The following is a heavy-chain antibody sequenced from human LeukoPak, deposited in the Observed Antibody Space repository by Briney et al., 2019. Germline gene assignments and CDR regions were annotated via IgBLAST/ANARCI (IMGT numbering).Heavy chain of an antibody. CDR1: GYSFTTYW. V-gene: IGHV5-51*07. D-gene: IGHD3-16*01. Sequence: GESLKISCRSSGYSFTTYWIGWVHQMPGKGLEWMGIIDLADSDTRYGPSFQGQVTISADKSISTAYLQWSSLKASDTAIYYCARRVLSDAFDIWGQGTMVTVSS. CDR3: ARRVLSDAFDI. CDR2: IDLADSDT. J-gene: IGHJ3*02.